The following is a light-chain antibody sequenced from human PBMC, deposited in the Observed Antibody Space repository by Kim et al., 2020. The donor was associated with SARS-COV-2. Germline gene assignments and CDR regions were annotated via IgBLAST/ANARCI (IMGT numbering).Light chain of an antibody. J-gene: IGLJ2*01. CDR1: KLGDKY. V-gene: IGLV3-1*01. Sequence: VSPGQTASRTCSGDKLGDKYGCWYQQKPGQSPVLVIYQDSKRPSGIPERFSGSNSGNTATLTISGTQAMDEADYYCQAWDSSTVVFGGGTQLTVL. CDR3: QAWDSSTVV. CDR2: QDS.